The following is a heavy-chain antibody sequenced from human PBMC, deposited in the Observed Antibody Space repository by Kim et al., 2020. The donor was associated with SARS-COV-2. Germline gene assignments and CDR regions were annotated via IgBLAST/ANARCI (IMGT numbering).Heavy chain of an antibody. V-gene: IGHV4-39*01. D-gene: IGHD5-18*01. CDR3: AGRYGYFAY. CDR2: GTT. J-gene: IGHJ4*02. Sequence: GTTYYNPSLKSRLTISVDTSKSQVSLKLSSVTAADTAVYYCAGRYGYFAYWGQGTLVSVSS.